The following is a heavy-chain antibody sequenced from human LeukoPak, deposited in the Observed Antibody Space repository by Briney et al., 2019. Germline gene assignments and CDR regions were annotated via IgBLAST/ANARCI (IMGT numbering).Heavy chain of an antibody. CDR1: GGSFSGYY. J-gene: IGHJ2*01. CDR2: IYYSGST. D-gene: IGHD6-13*01. Sequence: SETLSLTCAVYGGSFSGYYRSWIRQPPGKGLEWIGSIYYSGSTYYNPSLKSRVTISVDTSKNQFSLKLSSVTAADAAVYYCARVYYSNSYDYWYFDLWGRGTLVTVSS. CDR3: ARVYYSNSYDYWYFDL. V-gene: IGHV4-34*01.